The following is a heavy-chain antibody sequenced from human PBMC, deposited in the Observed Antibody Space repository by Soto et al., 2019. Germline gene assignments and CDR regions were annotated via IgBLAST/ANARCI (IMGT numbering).Heavy chain of an antibody. J-gene: IGHJ4*02. CDR2: ISYDGSNK. Sequence: QVQLVESGGGVVQPGRSLRLSCAASGFTFSSYGMHWVRQAPGKGLEWVAVISYDGSNKYYADSVKGRFTISRDNSKNTLDLQMNSLRAEDTAVYYCAKDPSPHYYGSGSYWDPLYYLDYWGQGTLVTVSS. D-gene: IGHD3-10*01. CDR1: GFTFSSYG. V-gene: IGHV3-30*18. CDR3: AKDPSPHYYGSGSYWDPLYYLDY.